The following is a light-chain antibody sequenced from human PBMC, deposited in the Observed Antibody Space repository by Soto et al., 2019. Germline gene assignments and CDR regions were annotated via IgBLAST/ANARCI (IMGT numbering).Light chain of an antibody. CDR2: DSS. J-gene: IGKJ5*01. Sequence: DVQMTQSASSLSASVGARVTIICQASQDITNYLNWYQQKPGKAPNLLIHDSSNLETGVPSRFSGSGTCTYFSFTIGSLQPEDIATYYCQKYDTLPLTFGQGTLLE. CDR1: QDITNY. CDR3: QKYDTLPLT. V-gene: IGKV1-33*01.